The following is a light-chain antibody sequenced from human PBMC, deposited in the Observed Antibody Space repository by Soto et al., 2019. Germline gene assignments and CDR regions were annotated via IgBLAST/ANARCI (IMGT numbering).Light chain of an antibody. CDR3: QQYNNCPQT. J-gene: IGKJ1*01. V-gene: IGKV3-15*01. CDR2: GAS. CDR1: QSVSSN. Sequence: EIVMTQSPATLSVSPGERASLSCRASQSVSSNLAWYQQKPGQAPRLLIYGASTRATGIPARFSGSGSGTDFTLTISSLQSEDFAVYYCQQYNNCPQTFGPGTKVEIK.